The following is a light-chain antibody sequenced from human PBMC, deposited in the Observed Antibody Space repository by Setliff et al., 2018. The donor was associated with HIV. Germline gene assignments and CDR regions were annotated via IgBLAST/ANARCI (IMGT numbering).Light chain of an antibody. CDR1: SSDVGGYNY. Sequence: SALTQPASVSGSRGQSITISCTGTSSDVGGYNYVSWYQQHPGKAPKLMIYDVSNRPSGVSNRFSGSKSGNTASLTISGLQAEDEADYYCSSYTSSSTLVFGTGTKVTVL. CDR3: SSYTSSSTLV. V-gene: IGLV2-14*03. CDR2: DVS. J-gene: IGLJ1*01.